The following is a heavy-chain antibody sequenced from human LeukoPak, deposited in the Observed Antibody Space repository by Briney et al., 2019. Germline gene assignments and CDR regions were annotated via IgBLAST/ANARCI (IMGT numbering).Heavy chain of an antibody. CDR2: IYYSGIT. Sequence: SETLSLTCTVSGDSITSNSYYWAWIRQPPGKGLEWIGSIYYSGITSYNPSLKSRVTISVDTSKNQFSLKLGSVTAADTAVYYCARHSGKWGQGTLVTVSS. V-gene: IGHV4-39*01. CDR1: GDSITSNSYY. CDR3: ARHSGK. J-gene: IGHJ4*02. D-gene: IGHD1-26*01.